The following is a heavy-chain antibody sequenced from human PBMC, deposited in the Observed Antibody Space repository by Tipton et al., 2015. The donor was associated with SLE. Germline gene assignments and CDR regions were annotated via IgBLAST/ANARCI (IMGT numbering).Heavy chain of an antibody. CDR1: GFTFSSYA. CDR2: IAYDGSNK. V-gene: IGHV3-30*04. J-gene: IGHJ3*01. D-gene: IGHD3-10*01. Sequence: SLRLSCAASGFTFSSYAMHWVRQAPGKGLEWVAVIAYDGSNKYYAGSVKGRFTISRDNSKNTLYLQLNSLRPEDTAVYYCARKTYYYGSGTLGAFDVWGQGTMVTVSS. CDR3: ARKTYYYGSGTLGAFDV.